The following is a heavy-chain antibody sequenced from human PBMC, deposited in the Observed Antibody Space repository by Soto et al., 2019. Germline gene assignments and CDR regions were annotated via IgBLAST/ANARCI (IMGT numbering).Heavy chain of an antibody. Sequence: VRLVQSGVEMKKPGASVKVSCKASGYTFTNYGISWVRQAPGQGLEWMGWINTYNANTNYAQKVQGRVTLTTETSTSTAYMELRSLRPDDTAVYYCARDLLYSTRSTVRFDIWGQGTMLTVSS. CDR2: INTYNANT. CDR1: GYTFTNYG. V-gene: IGHV1-18*01. J-gene: IGHJ3*02. D-gene: IGHD6-13*01. CDR3: ARDLLYSTRSTVRFDI.